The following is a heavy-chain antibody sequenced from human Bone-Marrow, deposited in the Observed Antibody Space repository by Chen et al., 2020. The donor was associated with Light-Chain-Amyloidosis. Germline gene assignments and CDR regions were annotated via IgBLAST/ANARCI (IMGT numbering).Heavy chain of an antibody. Sequence: EVQLVESGGGLIQPGGSLRLSCAASGFTVSSNYMSWVRQAPGKGLEWFSVIYSGGSTYYADSVKGRFTISRDNSKNTLYLQMNSLRAEDTAVYYCARAKRDYGDFNYYYGMDVWGQGTTVTVSS. CDR3: ARAKRDYGDFNYYYGMDV. CDR2: IYSGGST. CDR1: GFTVSSNY. J-gene: IGHJ6*02. D-gene: IGHD4-17*01. V-gene: IGHV3-53*01.